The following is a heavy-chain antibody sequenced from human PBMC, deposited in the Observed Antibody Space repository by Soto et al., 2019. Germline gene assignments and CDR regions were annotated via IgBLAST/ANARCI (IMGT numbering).Heavy chain of an antibody. CDR3: ARDQYSSGWYAPGKFDP. CDR2: IVVGSGTA. Sequence: AVKVSCKASGFTFTSSAVQGVRQARGQRLEWIGWIVVGSGTANYAQKFQGRVTMTRNTSISTAYMELSSLRSEDTAVYYCARDQYSSGWYAPGKFDPWGQGTLVTVSS. D-gene: IGHD6-19*01. CDR1: GFTFTSSA. V-gene: IGHV1-58*01. J-gene: IGHJ5*02.